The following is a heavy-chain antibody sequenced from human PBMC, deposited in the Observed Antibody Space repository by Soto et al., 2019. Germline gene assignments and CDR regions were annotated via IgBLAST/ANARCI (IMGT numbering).Heavy chain of an antibody. CDR2: IYHSWST. J-gene: IGHJ3*02. CDR1: SGSISSSNW. D-gene: IGHD2-15*01. CDR3: ARQILMRGTAFDI. Sequence: SETLSLTCAVSSGSISSSNWWSWGRQPAGKGLEWIGEIYHSWSTNYNPSLKSRVTISVDKSKNQFSLKLSAVTAADTAVYYCARQILMRGTAFDIWGKGTMVT. V-gene: IGHV4-4*02.